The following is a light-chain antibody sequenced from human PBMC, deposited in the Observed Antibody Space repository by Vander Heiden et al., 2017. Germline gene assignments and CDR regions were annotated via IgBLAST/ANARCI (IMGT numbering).Light chain of an antibody. CDR1: QSISSY. CDR3: QQGYSTPPT. Sequence: DIQMTQSPSSLSASVGDRVTITCRASQSISSYLTWYQQKPGKAPKLLIYGASSLQSGIPARFSGSGSGTEFTLTISSLQPEDFATYYCQQGYSTPPTFGQGTRLEIK. V-gene: IGKV1-39*01. J-gene: IGKJ5*01. CDR2: GAS.